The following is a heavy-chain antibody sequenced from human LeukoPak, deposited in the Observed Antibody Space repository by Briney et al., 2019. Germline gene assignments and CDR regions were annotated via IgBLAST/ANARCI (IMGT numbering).Heavy chain of an antibody. CDR1: GFTFSSYA. V-gene: IGHV3-23*01. CDR3: AKDRIWDYDSSGYFDF. Sequence: GGSLRLSCAASGFTFSSYAMSWVRQAPGKGLEWVSAISGSGDSTYYADSVKGRFTISRDNSKSTLHLQMNSLRAEDTAIYYCAKDRIWDYDSSGYFDFWGQGTLVTVSS. CDR2: ISGSGDST. D-gene: IGHD3-22*01. J-gene: IGHJ4*02.